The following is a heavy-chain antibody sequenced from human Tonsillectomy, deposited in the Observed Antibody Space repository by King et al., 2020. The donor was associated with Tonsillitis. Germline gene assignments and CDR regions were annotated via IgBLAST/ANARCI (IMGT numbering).Heavy chain of an antibody. V-gene: IGHV4-30-2*01. J-gene: IGHJ1*01. D-gene: IGHD2-21*02. CDR2: IYPRGNT. CDR1: GGSISSGDFS. Sequence: QLQESGSGLVKPSQTLSLTCVVSGGSISSGDFSWNWIRQPPGKGLEWIGYIYPRGNTYYNPSLKSRVSMSVDTSRGHFSLELSAVTAADTAVYYCASDCGGDCYLRQSFQHWGQGALVTVSS. CDR3: ASDCGGDCYLRQSFQH.